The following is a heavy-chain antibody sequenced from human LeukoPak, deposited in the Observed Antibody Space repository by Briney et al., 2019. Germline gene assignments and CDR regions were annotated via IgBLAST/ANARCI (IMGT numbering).Heavy chain of an antibody. J-gene: IGHJ4*02. Sequence: SETLSLTCAVSNYSITSGFYWGWVRQPPGKGLDWIGNVYQSGSTYYSSSLQSRVTILVDTSKNLFSLKLSSVTAADTAVYYCARLHSNAYFDYWGPGILVTVSS. D-gene: IGHD2/OR15-2a*01. CDR3: ARLHSNAYFDY. V-gene: IGHV4-38-2*01. CDR2: VYQSGST. CDR1: NYSITSGFY.